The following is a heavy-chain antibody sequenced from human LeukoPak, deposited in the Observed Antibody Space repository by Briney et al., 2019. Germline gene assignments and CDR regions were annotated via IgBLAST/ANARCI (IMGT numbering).Heavy chain of an antibody. V-gene: IGHV4-4*07. Sequence: PSETLSLTCTVSGGSISNYYWSWIRQPAGEGLGWIGRIYSSGSTNYNPSLKSRVTMSVDTSKNQFSLKLSSVTAADTAVYYCARETIAVTGRVFDYWGQGTLVTVSS. D-gene: IGHD6-19*01. J-gene: IGHJ4*02. CDR1: GGSISNYY. CDR3: ARETIAVTGRVFDY. CDR2: IYSSGST.